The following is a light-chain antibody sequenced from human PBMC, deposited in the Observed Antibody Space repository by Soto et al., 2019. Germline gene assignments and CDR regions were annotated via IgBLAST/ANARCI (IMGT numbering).Light chain of an antibody. CDR2: AAT. Sequence: DIQMTQSPSSLSASVGDRVTITCRASQGIGTYLAWYQQKPGKVPKLLIYAATTLQSGVPSRFSGSGSGTDFTLTISSLQPEDVATYYGQKYNSAPWTFGQGTKVEIK. V-gene: IGKV1-27*01. J-gene: IGKJ1*01. CDR3: QKYNSAPWT. CDR1: QGIGTY.